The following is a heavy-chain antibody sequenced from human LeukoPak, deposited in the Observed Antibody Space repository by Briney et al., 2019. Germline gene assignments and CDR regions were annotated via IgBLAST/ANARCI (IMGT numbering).Heavy chain of an antibody. CDR1: GFTFSTYW. Sequence: GGSLRLSCAASGFTFSTYWMHWVRQAPGKGLVWVSRISSDGSITSYADSVKGRFTISRDNSKNTVYLQMNNLRAEDTAVYYCARDLLYTYGYDYWGQGTLVTVSS. V-gene: IGHV3-74*01. CDR2: ISSDGSIT. D-gene: IGHD5-18*01. CDR3: ARDLLYTYGYDY. J-gene: IGHJ4*02.